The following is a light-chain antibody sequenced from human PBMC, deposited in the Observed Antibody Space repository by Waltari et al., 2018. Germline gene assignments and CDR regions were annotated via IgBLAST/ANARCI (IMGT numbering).Light chain of an antibody. CDR1: QSLLHSSGNAF. J-gene: IGKJ1*01. V-gene: IGKV2-28*01. CDR2: LVS. CDR3: MQALQTPWT. Sequence: IVMSQSPLSLSVTPAGPASLSCPPSQSLLHSSGNAFVYWYLQKPGQSPQLLIYLVSNRASGVPDRCSGSGSGTYFTLKLSRVEAENVGVYFCMQALQTPWTFGQGTKVEIK.